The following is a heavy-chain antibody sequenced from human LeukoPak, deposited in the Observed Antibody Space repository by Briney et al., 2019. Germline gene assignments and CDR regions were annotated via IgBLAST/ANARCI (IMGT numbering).Heavy chain of an antibody. D-gene: IGHD3-3*01. V-gene: IGHV3-23*01. CDR3: AKGKLRFLEWSVGGMDV. Sequence: GGSLRLSCAASGFTFTSYSMNWVRQAPGKGLEWVSTISGGGGSTYYADSVKGRFTISRDNSKNTLYLQMNSLRAEDTAVYYCAKGKLRFLEWSVGGMDVWGQGTTVTVSS. CDR2: ISGGGGST. CDR1: GFTFTSYS. J-gene: IGHJ6*02.